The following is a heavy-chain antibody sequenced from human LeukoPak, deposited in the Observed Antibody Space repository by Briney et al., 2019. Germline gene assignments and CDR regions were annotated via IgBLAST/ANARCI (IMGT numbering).Heavy chain of an antibody. V-gene: IGHV3-7*01. CDR3: ARADHPNYDFWSGYIYYYYGMDV. CDR2: IKQDGSEK. Sequence: GGSLRLSCAASGFTFSSYWVSWVRQAPGKGLEWVANIKQDGSEKYYVDSVKGRFTISRDNAKNSLYLQMNSLRAEDTAVYYCARADHPNYDFWSGYIYYYYGMDVWGQGTTVTVSS. D-gene: IGHD3-3*01. J-gene: IGHJ6*02. CDR1: GFTFSSYW.